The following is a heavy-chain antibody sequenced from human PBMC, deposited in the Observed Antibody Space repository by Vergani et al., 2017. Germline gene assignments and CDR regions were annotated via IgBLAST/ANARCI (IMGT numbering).Heavy chain of an antibody. V-gene: IGHV4-34*01. D-gene: IGHD2-2*01. Sequence: QVQLQEWGAGLLKTSETLSLTCGVSGGSFSDYYWSWIRQAPGMGLEWIGEVNHGGSNNYNPSLKSRISISVDTSKNQFSLHLTSVTAADSTLYFCTSISRAPTRRYPPPDYWCQGILVTVSS. J-gene: IGHJ4*02. CDR3: TSISRAPTRRYPPPDY. CDR1: GGSFSDYY. CDR2: VNHGGSN.